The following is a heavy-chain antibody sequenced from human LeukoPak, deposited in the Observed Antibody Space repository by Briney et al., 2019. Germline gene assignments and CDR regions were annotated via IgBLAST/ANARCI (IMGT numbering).Heavy chain of an antibody. Sequence: GGSLRLSCAASGFTFSNYAMTWVRQAPGKGLVWVSAISGSGGTTYYADSVKGRFTISRDNSKNTLALQMNTLRAEDTAVYYCVRDLDLGGYSSFVSWGQGTLVTVSS. CDR3: VRDLDLGGYSSFVS. CDR1: GFTFSNYA. V-gene: IGHV3-23*01. D-gene: IGHD4-23*01. CDR2: ISGSGGTT. J-gene: IGHJ4*02.